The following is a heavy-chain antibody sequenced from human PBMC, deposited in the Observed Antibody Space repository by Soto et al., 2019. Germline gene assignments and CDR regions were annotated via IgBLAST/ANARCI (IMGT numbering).Heavy chain of an antibody. Sequence: PGGSLRLSCSASGFTFSIYAMHWVRQAPGKGLEWVSSISGRGLSGSRYTTYYVESVKGRFTIARDNSKNTLYLQMNSLRAEDTAVYYCAKRALLWFATGPFDYWGQGTLVTVSS. CDR1: GFTFSIYA. J-gene: IGHJ4*02. CDR3: AKRALLWFATGPFDY. D-gene: IGHD3-10*01. V-gene: IGHV3-23*01. CDR2: ISGRGLSGSRYTT.